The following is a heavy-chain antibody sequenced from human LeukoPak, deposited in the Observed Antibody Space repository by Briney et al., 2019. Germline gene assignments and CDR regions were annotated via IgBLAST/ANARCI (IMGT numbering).Heavy chain of an antibody. J-gene: IGHJ4*02. CDR1: GGSFSGYH. CDR2: INHSGST. Sequence: SETLSLTCAVYGGSFSGYHWSWIRQPPGKGLEWIGEINHSGSTNYNPSLKSRVTISVDTSKNQFSLKLSSVTAADTAVYYCARAPYDSSGYEPFDYWGQGTLVTVSS. V-gene: IGHV4-34*01. D-gene: IGHD3-22*01. CDR3: ARAPYDSSGYEPFDY.